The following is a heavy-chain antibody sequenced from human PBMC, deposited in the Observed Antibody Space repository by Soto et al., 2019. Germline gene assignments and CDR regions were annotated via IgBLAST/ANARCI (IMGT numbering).Heavy chain of an antibody. CDR3: AKSMVRGVIIPFDY. CDR2: ISGSGGST. Sequence: GGSLRFSCAASGFTFSSYAMSWVRQAPGKGLEWVSAISGSGGSTYYADSVKGRFTISRDNSKNTLYLQMNSLRAEDTAVYYCAKSMVRGVIIPFDYWGEGTLVTVSS. V-gene: IGHV3-23*01. D-gene: IGHD3-10*01. J-gene: IGHJ4*02. CDR1: GFTFSSYA.